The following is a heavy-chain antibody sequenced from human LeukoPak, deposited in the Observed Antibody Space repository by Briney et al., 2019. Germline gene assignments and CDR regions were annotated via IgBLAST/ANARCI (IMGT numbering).Heavy chain of an antibody. J-gene: IGHJ6*03. CDR1: GASISSYY. CDR3: AATVTSYYFHYMDV. CDR2: IYTSGST. V-gene: IGHV4-4*07. Sequence: PSETLSLTCTVSGASISSYYWSWIRQPAGKGLEWIGRIYTSGSTNYNPSLKSRVTMSVDTSKNQFSLKLSSVTAADTAVYYRAATVTSYYFHYMDVWGRGTTVTVSS. D-gene: IGHD4-11*01.